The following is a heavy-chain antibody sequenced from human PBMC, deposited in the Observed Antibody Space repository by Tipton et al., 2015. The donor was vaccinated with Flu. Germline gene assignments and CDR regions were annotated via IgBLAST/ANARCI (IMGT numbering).Heavy chain of an antibody. Sequence: TLSLTCAVSGGSISSGGDYWSWIRHHPVKGLEWIGHISYTGSPYYNPSLKSRVSMSLDTSKNQFSLKLTSVTAADTAVYYCARGSGSGTYVIFYFWGQGTLVTVSS. CDR1: GGSISSGGDY. J-gene: IGHJ4*02. V-gene: IGHV4-31*11. CDR2: ISYTGSP. CDR3: ARGSGSGTYVIFYF. D-gene: IGHD3-10*01.